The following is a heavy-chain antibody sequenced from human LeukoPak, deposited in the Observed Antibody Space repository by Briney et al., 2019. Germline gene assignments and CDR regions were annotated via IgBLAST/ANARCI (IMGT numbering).Heavy chain of an antibody. J-gene: IGHJ4*02. CDR1: GFTFDDYA. V-gene: IGHV3-9*01. CDR2: ISWNSGSI. Sequence: GGFLRLSCAASGFTFDDYAMHWVRQAPGRGLEWVSGISWNSGSIGYADSVKGRFTISRDKAKNSLYLQMNSPRAEDTALYYCAKDISGWGAAALQWGQGTLVTVSS. D-gene: IGHD6-13*01. CDR3: AKDISGWGAAALQ.